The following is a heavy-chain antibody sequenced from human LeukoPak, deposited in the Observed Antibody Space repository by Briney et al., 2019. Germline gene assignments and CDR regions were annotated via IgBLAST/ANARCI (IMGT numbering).Heavy chain of an antibody. CDR2: INHSGST. D-gene: IGHD2-8*01. V-gene: IGHV4-34*01. Sequence: SETLSLTCAVYGGSFSGYYWSWIRQPPGKGLEWIGEINHSGSTNYNPSLKSRVTISVDTSKNQFSLKLSSVTAADTAVYYCAICSRSPPKKTRGGSNYWGQGTLVTVSS. CDR3: AICSRSPPKKTRGGSNY. J-gene: IGHJ4*02. CDR1: GGSFSGYY.